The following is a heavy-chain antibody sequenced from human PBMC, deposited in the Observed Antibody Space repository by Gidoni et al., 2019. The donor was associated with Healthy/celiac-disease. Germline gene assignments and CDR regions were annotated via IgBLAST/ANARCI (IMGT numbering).Heavy chain of an antibody. J-gene: IGHJ4*02. CDR3: ARVWYYDYVWGSYRERYFDY. CDR1: GFPFSRYE. V-gene: IGHV3-48*03. Sequence: EVQLVESGGGLVQPGGSRSLSCAASGFPFSRYEMNRVRTARGKGLGWVLYISSSGSTIYYADSVKGRFTSSRDNAKNSLYLQMNSLRAEDTAVYYCARVWYYDYVWGSYRERYFDYWGQGTLVTVSS. D-gene: IGHD3-16*02. CDR2: ISSSGSTI.